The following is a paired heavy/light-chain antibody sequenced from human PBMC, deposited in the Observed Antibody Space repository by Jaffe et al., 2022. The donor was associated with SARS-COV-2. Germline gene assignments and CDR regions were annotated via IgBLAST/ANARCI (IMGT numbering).Heavy chain of an antibody. Sequence: QVQLLQSGGEVKKPGASVTVSCKTSGYTFSNHDINWVRQAPGQGLEWMGWISIYNGHTNYAQNFRGRVTMTTDTSTSTVYMELRSLSSADTAIYYCAKEIRAVSGTGFDSWGQGTLVTVSS. D-gene: IGHD6-19*01. CDR2: ISIYNGHT. J-gene: IGHJ4*02. CDR3: AKEIRAVSGTGFDS. CDR1: GYTFSNHD. V-gene: IGHV1-18*01.
Light chain of an antibody. CDR1: IGGGNR. CDR2: DGT. J-gene: IGLJ1*01. CDR3: QVWDRDTDTFV. Sequence: SYAVTQPPSVSEAPGQTATITCAAEIGGGNRVHWYQQKPGQAPVLVVFDGTLRPSGIPDRFSGSDSGNTATLTISRVEAGDEAVYYCQVWDRDTDTFVFGTGTEVTVL. V-gene: IGLV3-21*02.